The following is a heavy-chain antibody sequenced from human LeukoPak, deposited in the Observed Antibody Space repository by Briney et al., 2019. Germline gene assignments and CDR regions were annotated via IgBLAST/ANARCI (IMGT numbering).Heavy chain of an antibody. V-gene: IGHV2-70*04. J-gene: IGHJ4*02. Sequence: SGPTLVNPTQTLTLTCTFSGFSLSTSGMRVSWIRQPPGKALEWLARIDWNDDKFYSTSLKTTLTISKDTSKNQVVLTMTNMDPVDTATYFCARETSDYSSSWYGYYFDYWGQGTLVTVSS. CDR3: ARETSDYSSSWYGYYFDY. D-gene: IGHD6-13*01. CDR2: IDWNDDK. CDR1: GFSLSTSGMR.